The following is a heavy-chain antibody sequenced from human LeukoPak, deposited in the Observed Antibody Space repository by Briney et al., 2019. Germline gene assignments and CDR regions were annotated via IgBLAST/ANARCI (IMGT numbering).Heavy chain of an antibody. V-gene: IGHV1-46*01. Sequence: ASVKVSCKASGYTFTSYYMHWVRQAPGQGLEWMGIINPSGGSTSYAQKFQGRVTMTRDTSTSTVYMELSSLRSGDTAVYYCARDLWYRTYYYYYGMDVWGQGTTVTVSS. CDR3: ARDLWYRTYYYYYGMDV. CDR1: GYTFTSYY. D-gene: IGHD2-21*01. J-gene: IGHJ6*02. CDR2: INPSGGST.